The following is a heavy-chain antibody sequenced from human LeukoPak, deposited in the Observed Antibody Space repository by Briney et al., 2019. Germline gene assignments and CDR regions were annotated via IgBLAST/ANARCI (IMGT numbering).Heavy chain of an antibody. CDR2: IIPILGIA. Sequence: GASVKVPCKASGGTFSSYAISWVRQAPGQGLEWMGRIIPILGIANYAQKFQGRVTITADKSTSTAYMELSSLRSEDTAVYYCARDPERVLTGTTSHAFDIWGQGTMVTVSS. CDR1: GGTFSSYA. J-gene: IGHJ3*02. D-gene: IGHD1-7*01. V-gene: IGHV1-69*04. CDR3: ARDPERVLTGTTSHAFDI.